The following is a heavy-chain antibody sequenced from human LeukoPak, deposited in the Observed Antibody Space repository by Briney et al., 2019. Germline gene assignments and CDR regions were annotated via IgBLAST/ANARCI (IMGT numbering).Heavy chain of an antibody. CDR2: IYHSGST. D-gene: IGHD3-9*01. J-gene: IGHJ3*02. CDR1: GYSISSGYY. Sequence: SETLSLTCTVSGYSISSGYYWGWIRQPPGKGLEWIGSIYHSGSTYYNPSLKSRVTISVDTSKNQFSLELSSVTAADTAVYYCARDYDILTGDDAFDTWGQGTMVTVSS. CDR3: ARDYDILTGDDAFDT. V-gene: IGHV4-38-2*02.